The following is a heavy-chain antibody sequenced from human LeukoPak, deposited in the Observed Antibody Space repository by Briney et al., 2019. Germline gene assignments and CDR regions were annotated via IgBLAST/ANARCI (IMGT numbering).Heavy chain of an antibody. J-gene: IGHJ6*02. D-gene: IGHD6-13*01. CDR2: ISAYNGNT. CDR3: ARHGDMQQLTSYYYYGMDV. V-gene: IGHV1-18*01. Sequence: ASVKVSCKASGYTFTSYGISWVRQAPGQGLEWMGWISAYNGNTNYAQKLQGRGTMTTDTSTSTAYMELRSLRSDDTAVYYCARHGDMQQLTSYYYYGMDVWGQGTTVTVSS. CDR1: GYTFTSYG.